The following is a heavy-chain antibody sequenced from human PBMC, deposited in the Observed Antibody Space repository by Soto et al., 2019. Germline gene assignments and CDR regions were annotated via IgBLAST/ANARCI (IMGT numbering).Heavy chain of an antibody. CDR1: GFTFSSYW. J-gene: IGHJ4*02. V-gene: IGHV3-7*01. CDR2: INRDGSEK. CDR3: SPSLDY. Sequence: GGSRRPSSAASGFTFSSYWMAWVRQAPGKGLEWVANINRDGSEKHYVDSVKGRFTISXXXAXXSLXLQMSSLTAEDSALYYCSPSLDYWGQGT.